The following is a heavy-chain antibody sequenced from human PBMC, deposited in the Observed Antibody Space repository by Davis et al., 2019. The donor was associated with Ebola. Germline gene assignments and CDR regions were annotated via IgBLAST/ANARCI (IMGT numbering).Heavy chain of an antibody. Sequence: AASVKVSCKAFGYTFTDYAIHWVRQAPGQTLEWLGWINAGTGYTKYSEMLQGRVSFSRDTSATTAYLDVSSLMSEDTAVYYCARDRTRIAAPFDYWGRGTLVTVAS. J-gene: IGHJ4*02. D-gene: IGHD6-13*01. CDR1: GYTFTDYA. V-gene: IGHV1-3*01. CDR3: ARDRTRIAAPFDY. CDR2: INAGTGYT.